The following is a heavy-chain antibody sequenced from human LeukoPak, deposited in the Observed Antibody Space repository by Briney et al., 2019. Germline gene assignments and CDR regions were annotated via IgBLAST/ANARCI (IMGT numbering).Heavy chain of an antibody. D-gene: IGHD3-9*01. J-gene: IGHJ4*02. Sequence: GGSLRLSCVASGFTFGDHAMHWVRRAPGQGLEWVTGINWNNGGIVYAASVRGRFTVSRDNAKNTLYLQMNKLGPEDTAFYYCARDDYDTLGYNFHYWGQGTLVTVSS. CDR3: ARDDYDTLGYNFHY. CDR1: GFTFGDHA. V-gene: IGHV3-9*01. CDR2: INWNNGGI.